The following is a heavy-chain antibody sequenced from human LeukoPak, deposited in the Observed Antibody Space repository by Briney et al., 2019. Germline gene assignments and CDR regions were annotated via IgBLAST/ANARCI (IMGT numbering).Heavy chain of an antibody. Sequence: GGSLRLSCAASGFTFSSYSMNWVRQAPGKGLEWVSSISSSSSYIYYADSVKGRFTISRDNAKNSLYLQMNSLRAEDTAVYYCAKDKLISSYYFDYWGQGTLVTVSS. CDR3: AKDKLISSYYFDY. CDR1: GFTFSSYS. V-gene: IGHV3-21*01. CDR2: ISSSSSYI. D-gene: IGHD1-26*01. J-gene: IGHJ4*02.